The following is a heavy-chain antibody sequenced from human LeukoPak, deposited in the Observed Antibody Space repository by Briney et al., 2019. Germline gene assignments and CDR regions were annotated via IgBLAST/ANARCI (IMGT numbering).Heavy chain of an antibody. D-gene: IGHD6-19*01. CDR2: IIPIFGTA. Sequence: SVKVSCKASGGTFSSYAISWVRQAPGQGLEWMGGIIPIFGTANYAQKFQGRVTITADESTSTAYMELSSLRSEDTAVYYCARGRNSSGWYGYYYYYGMDVWGQGTTVTVSS. V-gene: IGHV1-69*13. CDR1: GGTFSSYA. CDR3: ARGRNSSGWYGYYYYYGMDV. J-gene: IGHJ6*02.